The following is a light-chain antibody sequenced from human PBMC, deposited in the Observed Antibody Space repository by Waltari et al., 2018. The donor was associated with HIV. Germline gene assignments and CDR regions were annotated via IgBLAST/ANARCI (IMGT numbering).Light chain of an antibody. J-gene: IGLJ1*01. CDR1: SGHSSYA. V-gene: IGLV4-69*02. CDR2: LKSDGSH. Sequence: QVVLTQSPSASASLGASVKLTCTLSSGHSSYAIAWHKQQPEKGPRYLMKLKSDGSHTKGDGIPDRFSGSSSGAERYLTISSLQSEDEADYYCQTWDTGIRVFGFGTKVTVL. CDR3: QTWDTGIRV.